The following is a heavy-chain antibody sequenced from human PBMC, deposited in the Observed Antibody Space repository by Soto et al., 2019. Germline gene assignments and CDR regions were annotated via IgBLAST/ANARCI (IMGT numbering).Heavy chain of an antibody. V-gene: IGHV2-5*02. Sequence: QITLKEAGPTLVKPTQTLTLTCSFSGFSLITSGVGVGWIRQPPGKALEWLALIYWDDDKRYSPSLKSRLAIAKDTSKNQVVLTMTNMDPVDTATYYCAHYLTGVSRDYWGQGTLVTVSS. CDR1: GFSLITSGVG. D-gene: IGHD2-8*02. J-gene: IGHJ4*02. CDR3: AHYLTGVSRDY. CDR2: IYWDDDK.